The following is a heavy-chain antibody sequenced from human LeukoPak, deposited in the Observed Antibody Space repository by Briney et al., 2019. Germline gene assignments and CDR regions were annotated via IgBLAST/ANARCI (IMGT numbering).Heavy chain of an antibody. CDR1: GGSFSGYY. CDR2: INHSGST. V-gene: IGHV4-34*01. Sequence: PSETLSLTCAVYGGSFSGYYWSWIRQPPGKGLEWIGEINHSGSTNYNPSLKSRVTISVDTSKNQFSLKLSSVTAADTAVYYCARGVHFWGRAWGAHYFDYWGQGTLVTVSS. D-gene: IGHD3-16*01. CDR3: ARGVHFWGRAWGAHYFDY. J-gene: IGHJ4*02.